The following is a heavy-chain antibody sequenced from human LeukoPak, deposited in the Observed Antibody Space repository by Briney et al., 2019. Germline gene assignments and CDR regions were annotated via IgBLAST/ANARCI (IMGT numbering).Heavy chain of an antibody. V-gene: IGHV3-21*01. J-gene: IGHJ4*02. CDR3: ARGRYYGSGIYAYFDS. CDR2: ISNIGNHI. Sequence: GGSLRLSGAASGFTFSGYTMSWVRQAPGKGREWGSSISNIGNHIYYADSLKARFTISRDNAKSSLSLQMNRLRAEDTAVYYCARGRYYGSGIYAYFDSWGQGTLVTVSS. CDR1: GFTFSGYT. D-gene: IGHD3-10*01.